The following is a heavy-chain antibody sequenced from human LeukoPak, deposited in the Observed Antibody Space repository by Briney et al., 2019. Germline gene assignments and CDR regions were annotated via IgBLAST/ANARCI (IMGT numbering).Heavy chain of an antibody. D-gene: IGHD2-21*02. CDR1: GYTFTSYD. V-gene: IGHV1-18*01. J-gene: IGHJ3*02. CDR2: ISAYNGNT. CDR3: ARVGHDSDAFDI. Sequence: ASVKVSCKASGYTFTSYDINWVRQATGQGLEWMGWISAYNGNTNYAQKLQGRVTMTTDTSTSTAYMELRSLRSDDTAVYYCARVGHDSDAFDIWGQGTMVTVSS.